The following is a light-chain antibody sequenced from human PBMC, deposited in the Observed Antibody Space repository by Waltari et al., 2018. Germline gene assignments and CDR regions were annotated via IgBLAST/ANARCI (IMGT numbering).Light chain of an antibody. Sequence: DIVMTQSPDSLAVSLGERATINCKSSQSVLYSSNNKDYLGWYQQKPGRPPKLLIYWESTRGSGVPDRFSGSGSGTDFTLTISSLQAEDVAVYYCQQYYSTPWTFGLGTKVEIK. CDR3: QQYYSTPWT. CDR1: QSVLYSSNNKDY. J-gene: IGKJ1*01. V-gene: IGKV4-1*01. CDR2: WES.